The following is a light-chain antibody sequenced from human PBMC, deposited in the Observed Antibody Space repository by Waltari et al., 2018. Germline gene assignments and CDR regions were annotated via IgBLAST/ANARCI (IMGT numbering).Light chain of an antibody. V-gene: IGKV1-39*01. J-gene: IGKJ3*01. CDR2: KTS. CDR3: QHNYGTPFT. CDR1: ENVRNF. Sequence: DIQMTPSPSSLSASVGDRVTITCRASENVRNFLNWYQQKPGNAPKLLIYKTSTLQSGVPSRFSGSGSGTEYTFTISSLQSEDVGTYFCQHNYGTPFTFGPGTKLVIK.